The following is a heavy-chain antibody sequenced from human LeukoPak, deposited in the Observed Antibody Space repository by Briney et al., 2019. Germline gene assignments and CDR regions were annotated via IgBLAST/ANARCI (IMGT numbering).Heavy chain of an antibody. J-gene: IGHJ6*02. CDR2: INHSGST. V-gene: IGHV4-34*01. CDR3: ARFRSGYYYYGMDV. CDR1: GGSFSGYY. Sequence: TETLSLTFAVYGGSFSGYYWSSIRQPPGKGLGWIGEINHSGSTNYNPSLKSRVTISVDTSKNQFSLVLSSVTAADTAVYYCARFRSGYYYYGMDVWGQGTTVTVSS. D-gene: IGHD3-3*01.